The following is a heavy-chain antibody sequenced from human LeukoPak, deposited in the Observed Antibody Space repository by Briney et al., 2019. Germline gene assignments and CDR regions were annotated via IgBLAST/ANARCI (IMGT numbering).Heavy chain of an antibody. CDR3: TRGSSSQYFQH. J-gene: IGHJ1*01. D-gene: IGHD6-6*01. V-gene: IGHV1-18*01. CDR1: NYTFRNYP. CDR2: ISAYSGNT. Sequence: GASVKVSCKASNYTFRNYPISWVRQAPGQRLEWLGWISAYSGNTNYAQKVQGRVTMTTDRSTNTAYMELASLRPDDTAIYYCTRGSSSQYFQHWGRGTLVTVSS.